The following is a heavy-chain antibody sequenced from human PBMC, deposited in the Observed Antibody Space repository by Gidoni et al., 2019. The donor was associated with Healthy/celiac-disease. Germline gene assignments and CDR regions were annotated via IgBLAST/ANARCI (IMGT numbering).Heavy chain of an antibody. J-gene: IGHJ4*02. D-gene: IGHD6-13*01. Sequence: EVQLVESGGGLVQPGGSLRLSCAASGFTFRSYWMSWVRQAPGKGLEWVANIKQDGSEKYYVDSVKGRFTISRDNAKNSLYLQMNSLRAEDTAVYYCAREAPSGQQLESLFDYWGQGTLVTVSS. CDR1: GFTFRSYW. CDR2: IKQDGSEK. V-gene: IGHV3-7*04. CDR3: AREAPSGQQLESLFDY.